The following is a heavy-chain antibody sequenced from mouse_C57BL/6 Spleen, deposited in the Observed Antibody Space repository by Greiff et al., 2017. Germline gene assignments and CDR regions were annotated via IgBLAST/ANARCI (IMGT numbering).Heavy chain of an antibody. CDR1: GYTFTSYD. CDR2: IYPRDGST. J-gene: IGHJ4*01. Sequence: VQLQQSGPELVKPGASVKLSCKASGYTFTSYDINWAKQRPGQGLEWIGWIYPRDGSTKYNEKFKGKATLTVDTSSSTAYMELHSLTSEDSAVYFCAKGSSMDYWGQGTSVTVSS. CDR3: AKGSSMDY. V-gene: IGHV1-85*01.